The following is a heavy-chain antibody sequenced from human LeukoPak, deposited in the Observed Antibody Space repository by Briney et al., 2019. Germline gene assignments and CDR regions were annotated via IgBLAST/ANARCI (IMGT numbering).Heavy chain of an antibody. CDR1: GFTFSTYW. V-gene: IGHV3-7*01. CDR3: ARGRGVISA. CDR2: IKQVGSET. Sequence: PGGSLRLSCGASGFTFSTYWMTWVRQAPGKGLEWVANIKQVGSETYCVDSVKGRFTISRDNAKNSVYLQMNSLRAEDTAVYYCARGRGVISAWGQGTLVTVSS. J-gene: IGHJ5*02. D-gene: IGHD2-15*01.